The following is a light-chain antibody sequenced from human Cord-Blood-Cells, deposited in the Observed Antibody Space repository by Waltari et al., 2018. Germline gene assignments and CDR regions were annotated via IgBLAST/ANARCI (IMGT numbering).Light chain of an antibody. CDR1: SSDVGGYNY. J-gene: IGLJ1*01. V-gene: IGLV2-8*01. CDR3: SSYAGSNNYV. Sequence: QSALTQPPSASGSPGQSVTISCTGPSSDVGGYNYVSWYQQHPGKAPKLMIYEVSKRPSGVPDRFSGSKSGNTASLTVSGLRAEDEADYYCSSYAGSNNYVFGTGTKVTVL. CDR2: EVS.